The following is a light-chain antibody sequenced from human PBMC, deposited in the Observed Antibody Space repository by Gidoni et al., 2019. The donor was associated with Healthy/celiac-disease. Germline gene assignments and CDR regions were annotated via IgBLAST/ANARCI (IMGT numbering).Light chain of an antibody. CDR1: SSDVGGYNY. V-gene: IGLV2-14*01. Sequence: QSALTQPAPVSGSPGQSITISCTGTSSDVGGYNYVSWYQQHPGKAPKLMIYEVSNRPSGVSNRCSGSKSGNTASLTISGLQAEDEADYYCSSYTSSSTRVFGGGTKLTVL. CDR2: EVS. J-gene: IGLJ2*01. CDR3: SSYTSSSTRV.